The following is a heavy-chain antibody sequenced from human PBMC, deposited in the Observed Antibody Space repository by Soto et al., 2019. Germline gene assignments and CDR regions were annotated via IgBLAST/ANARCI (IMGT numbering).Heavy chain of an antibody. D-gene: IGHD1-1*01. Sequence: PGGSLRLSCAASGFTFSSYGMHWVRQAPGKGLEWVAVIWYDGSNKYYADSVKGRFTISRDNSKNTLYLQMNSLRAEDTAVYYCATGSNPHYYYYYGMDVWGQGTTVTVSS. CDR2: IWYDGSNK. CDR1: GFTFSSYG. J-gene: IGHJ6*02. CDR3: ATGSNPHYYYYYGMDV. V-gene: IGHV3-33*01.